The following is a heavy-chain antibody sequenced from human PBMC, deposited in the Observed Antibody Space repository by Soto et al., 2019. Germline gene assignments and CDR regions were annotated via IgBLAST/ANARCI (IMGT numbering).Heavy chain of an antibody. CDR2: IKQDGSEK. Sequence: PSGCLRLSCAASGFSFSSYWMSWVRQAPGKGLERVANIKQDGSEKYYVDSVKGRFTISRDNAKNSLYLQMNSLRAEDTAVYYCARDPAAFDIWGQGTMVTVSS. CDR1: GFSFSSYW. V-gene: IGHV3-7*03. CDR3: ARDPAAFDI. J-gene: IGHJ3*02.